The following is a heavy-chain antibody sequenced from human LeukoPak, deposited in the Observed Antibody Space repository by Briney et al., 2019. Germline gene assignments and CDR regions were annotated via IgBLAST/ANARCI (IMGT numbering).Heavy chain of an antibody. V-gene: IGHV1-69*05. J-gene: IGHJ5*02. CDR3: ARGGYCSSTSCYNSWFDP. CDR1: GGTFSSYA. D-gene: IGHD2-2*02. CDR2: IIPIFGTV. Sequence: SVKVSCKASGGTFSSYAISWVRQAPGQGLEWMGGIIPIFGTVNYAQKFQGRVTITTDESTSTAYMELSSLRSEDTAVYYCARGGYCSSTSCYNSWFDPWGQGTLVTVSS.